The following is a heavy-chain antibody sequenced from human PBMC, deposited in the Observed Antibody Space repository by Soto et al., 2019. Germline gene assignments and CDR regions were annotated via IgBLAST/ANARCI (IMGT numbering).Heavy chain of an antibody. Sequence: SVKVSCKASGGTFSSYAISWVRQAPGQGLEWMGGVIPIFGTANYAQKFQGRATITADKSTSTAYTELSSLRSEDTAVYYCASAIAAAGNRWGQGTLVTVSS. D-gene: IGHD6-13*01. CDR3: ASAIAAAGNR. CDR1: GGTFSSYA. J-gene: IGHJ4*02. V-gene: IGHV1-69*06. CDR2: VIPIFGTA.